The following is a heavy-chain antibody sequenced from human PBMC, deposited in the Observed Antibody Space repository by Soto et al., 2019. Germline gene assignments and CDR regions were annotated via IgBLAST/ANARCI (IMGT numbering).Heavy chain of an antibody. Sequence: SETLSLTCAVYGGSFSGYYWSRIRQPPGQGPEWIGEINHSGSTNYNPSLKSRVTISVDTSKTQLSLKLSSVTAADTAVYSCARVHYYDSSGYYYPWFDPWGQGGLVTVSS. CDR3: ARVHYYDSSGYYYPWFDP. D-gene: IGHD3-22*01. V-gene: IGHV4-34*01. J-gene: IGHJ5*02. CDR2: INHSGST. CDR1: GGSFSGYY.